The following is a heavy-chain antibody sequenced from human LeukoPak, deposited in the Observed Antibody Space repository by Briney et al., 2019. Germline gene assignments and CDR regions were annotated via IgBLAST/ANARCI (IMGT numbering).Heavy chain of an antibody. CDR2: INPSGGST. CDR1: GYTFTSYY. D-gene: IGHD3-22*01. J-gene: IGHJ4*02. V-gene: IGHV1-46*01. Sequence: ASGKVSCKASGYTFTSYYMHWVRQAPGQGLEWMGIINPSGGSTSYAQKFQGRVTMTRDTSTSTVYMELSSLRSEDTAVYYCARFNYDSSGYYFGYFDYWGLGTLVTVSS. CDR3: ARFNYDSSGYYFGYFDY.